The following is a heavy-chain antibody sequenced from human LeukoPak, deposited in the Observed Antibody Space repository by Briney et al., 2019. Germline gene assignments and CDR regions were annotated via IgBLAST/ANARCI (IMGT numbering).Heavy chain of an antibody. CDR1: GFTFSSYS. Sequence: GGSLRLSCAASGFTFSSYSMKWVRQAPGKGLEWVSYISSSSSTIYYADSVKGRLTIIRDNAKNSLYLHMNSLRGEDTAVYYCAGEGPLDDYWGQGTLVTVSS. CDR3: AGEGPLDDY. J-gene: IGHJ4*02. V-gene: IGHV3-48*01. CDR2: ISSSSSTI.